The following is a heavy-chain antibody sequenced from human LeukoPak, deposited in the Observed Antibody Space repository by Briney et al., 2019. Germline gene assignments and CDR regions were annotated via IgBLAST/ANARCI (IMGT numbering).Heavy chain of an antibody. V-gene: IGHV3-49*03. CDR3: TRDPSIVVVTAN. D-gene: IGHD2-21*02. CDR1: GFTFGDYA. J-gene: IGHJ4*02. CDR2: IRSKAYGGTT. Sequence: PGGSLRLSCTASGFTFGDYAMSWFRQAPGKGLEWVGFIRSKAYGGTTEYAASVKGRFTISRDDSKSIAYLQMNSLNTEDTAVYYCTRDPSIVVVTANWGQGTLVTVSS.